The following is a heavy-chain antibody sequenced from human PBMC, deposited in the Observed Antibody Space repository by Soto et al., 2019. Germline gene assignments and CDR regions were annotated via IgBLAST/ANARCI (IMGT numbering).Heavy chain of an antibody. CDR3: ARGQEGVVATH. J-gene: IGHJ4*02. Sequence: QVQLQQWGAGLLKPSETLSLTCVVYGGSLSGYYWSWIRQPPGKGLEWIGEIKDGGLTNYSPSLKARPTISVDRPKTQSPVKLHPVTAAATAVYYCARGQEGVVATHWDQGALVTVSS. D-gene: IGHD5-12*01. CDR2: IKDGGLT. V-gene: IGHV4-34*01. CDR1: GGSLSGYY.